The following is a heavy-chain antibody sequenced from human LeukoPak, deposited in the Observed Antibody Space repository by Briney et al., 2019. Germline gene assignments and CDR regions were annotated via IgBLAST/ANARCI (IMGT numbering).Heavy chain of an antibody. CDR1: GYSIXSGYY. CDR2: IYHSGST. J-gene: IGHJ4*02. V-gene: IGHV4-38-2*01. Sequence: XXVSGYSIXSGYYWGWIRPPPGKGREWIGNIYHSGSTYYNPSLKRRVTISVDTYKNHFSLKLSSVTAADTAVYYFXXXXXXXXLYWGQXTXVTVSS. CDR3: XXXXXXXXLY.